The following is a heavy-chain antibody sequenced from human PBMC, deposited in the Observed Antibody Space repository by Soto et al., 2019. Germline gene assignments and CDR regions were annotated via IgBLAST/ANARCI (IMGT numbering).Heavy chain of an antibody. CDR1: GFEFSSYA. CDR3: AKSFCSSSSCFFLWVDP. J-gene: IGHJ5*02. CDR2: ISGTGVPT. V-gene: IGHV3-23*01. D-gene: IGHD2-2*01. Sequence: ESGGGLVHPGGSLRLSCAASGFEFSSYAMSWVRQAPGKGLECISLISGTGVPTLYAESVKGRFSVSRDNSKDTLFLEMNNLGVDDTAMYYCAKSFCSSSSCFFLWVDPWGPGTLVTVSS.